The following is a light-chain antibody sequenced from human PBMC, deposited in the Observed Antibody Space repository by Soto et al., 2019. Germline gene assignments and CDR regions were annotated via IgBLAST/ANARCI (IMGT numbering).Light chain of an antibody. J-gene: IGKJ2*01. Sequence: EIVLTQSPGSLSLSPGERATLSCRASQSVSSTYLAWYQQKPGQAPRLLIYGASNRVTGIPDRFSGSGSGTDFTLTISRLEPEDFAVYYCQQYGSSPPYTFGQGTQLEIK. CDR3: QQYGSSPPYT. V-gene: IGKV3-20*01. CDR1: QSVSSTY. CDR2: GAS.